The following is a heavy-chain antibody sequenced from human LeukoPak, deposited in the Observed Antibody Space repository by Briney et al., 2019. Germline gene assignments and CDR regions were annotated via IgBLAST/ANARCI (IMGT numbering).Heavy chain of an antibody. D-gene: IGHD3-22*01. CDR3: AKGYYYDSSGYYQHFDH. V-gene: IGHV3-30*18. CDR1: GFTFSSYG. Sequence: PGGSLRLSCAASGFTFSSYGVHWVRQAPGKGLEWVAVISYDGSNKYYADSVKGRFTISRDNSKSTLYLQMNSLRPEDTAVYYCAKGYYYDSSGYYQHFDHWGQGTLVTVSS. J-gene: IGHJ4*02. CDR2: ISYDGSNK.